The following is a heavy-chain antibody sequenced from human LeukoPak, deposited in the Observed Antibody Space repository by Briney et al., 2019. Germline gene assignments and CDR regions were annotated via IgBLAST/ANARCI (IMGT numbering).Heavy chain of an antibody. J-gene: IGHJ3*02. D-gene: IGHD6-13*01. Sequence: PGRSLRLSCAASGFTFSSYGMHWVRQAPGKGLEWVAVISYDGSNKYYADSVKGRFTISRDNSKNTLYLQMNSLRAEDTAVYYCAKDRGSSWPDDAFDIWGQGTMVTVSS. CDR2: ISYDGSNK. V-gene: IGHV3-30*18. CDR3: AKDRGSSWPDDAFDI. CDR1: GFTFSSYG.